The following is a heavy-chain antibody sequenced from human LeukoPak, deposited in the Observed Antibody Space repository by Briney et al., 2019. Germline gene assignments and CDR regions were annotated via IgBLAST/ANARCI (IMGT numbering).Heavy chain of an antibody. Sequence: PGGSLRLSCAASGFTFSSYAMSWVRQAPGKGLEWVSAISGSGGSTYYADSVKGRFTISRDNSKNTLYLQMNSLRADDTAVYYCAKVSWYNWNDGYFDYWGQGTLVTVSS. V-gene: IGHV3-23*01. CDR3: AKVSWYNWNDGYFDY. CDR2: ISGSGGST. D-gene: IGHD1-1*01. CDR1: GFTFSSYA. J-gene: IGHJ4*02.